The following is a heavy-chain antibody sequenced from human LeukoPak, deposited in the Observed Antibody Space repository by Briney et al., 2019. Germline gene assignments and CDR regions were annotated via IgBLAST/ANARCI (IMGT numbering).Heavy chain of an antibody. D-gene: IGHD4-17*01. V-gene: IGHV4-39*07. J-gene: IGHJ6*03. Sequence: SETLSLTCTVSGGSISSSSYYWGWIRQPPGTGLEWIGSIYYSGSTYYNPSLKSRVTISVDTSKNQFSLKLSSVTAADTAVYYCASYEAGDYRPYYYYYYYMDVWGKGTTVTVSS. CDR2: IYYSGST. CDR3: ASYEAGDYRPYYYYYYYMDV. CDR1: GGSISSSSYY.